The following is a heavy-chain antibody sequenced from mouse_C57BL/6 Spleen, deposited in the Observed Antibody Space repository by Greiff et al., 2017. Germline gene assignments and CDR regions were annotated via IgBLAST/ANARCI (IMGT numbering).Heavy chain of an antibody. J-gene: IGHJ4*01. D-gene: IGHD2-3*01. CDR2: INPGSGGT. CDR1: GYAFTNYL. Sequence: QVQLKESGAELVRPGTSVKVSCKASGYAFTNYLIEWVKQRPGQGLEWIGVINPGSGGTNYNEKFKGKATLTADKSSSTAYMQLSSLTSEDSAVYFCARYGLLQNYYAMDYWGQGTSVTVSS. V-gene: IGHV1-54*01. CDR3: ARYGLLQNYYAMDY.